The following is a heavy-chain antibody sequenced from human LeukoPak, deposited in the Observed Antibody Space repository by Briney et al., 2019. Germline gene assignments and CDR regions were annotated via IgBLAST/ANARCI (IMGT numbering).Heavy chain of an antibody. D-gene: IGHD3-22*01. CDR2: IYYSGST. CDR1: GGSISSYY. CDR3: AREIQYYDSSGKGLYYFHY. J-gene: IGHJ4*02. Sequence: SETLSLTCTVSGGSISSYYWSWIRQPPGKGLEWIGYIYYSGSTNYNPSLKSRVTISVDTSKPQFSLKLSSVTAADTAVYYCAREIQYYDSSGKGLYYFHYWRQGTLVTVSS. V-gene: IGHV4-59*01.